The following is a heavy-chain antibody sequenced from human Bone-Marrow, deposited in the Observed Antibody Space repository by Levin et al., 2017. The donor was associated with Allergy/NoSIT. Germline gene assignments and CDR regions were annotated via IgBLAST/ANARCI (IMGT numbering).Heavy chain of an antibody. J-gene: IGHJ1*01. CDR2: IKEDGSEK. V-gene: IGHV3-7*02. CDR3: AISSATAGRGI. Sequence: GESLKISCAVSGFTFSSYWMSWGRQAPGKGLEWVATIKEDGSEKYYVDSVGGRFTISRDNAKNLLYLQMNSLGAEDTAVYYCAISSATAGRGIWGQGTLVTVSS. D-gene: IGHD6-13*01. CDR1: GFTFSSYW.